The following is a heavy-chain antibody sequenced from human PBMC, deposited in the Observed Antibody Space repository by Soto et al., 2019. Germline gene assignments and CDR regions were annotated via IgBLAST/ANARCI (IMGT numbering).Heavy chain of an antibody. CDR3: AKDKLAAAVAAPFDY. Sequence: GGSLRLSCAASGFTVSSNYMSWVRQAPGKGLEWVAVISYDGSNKYYADSVKGRFTISRDNSKNTLYLQMNSLRAEDTAVYYCAKDKLAAAVAAPFDYWGQGTLVTVSS. D-gene: IGHD6-19*01. J-gene: IGHJ4*02. V-gene: IGHV3-30*18. CDR1: GFTVSSNY. CDR2: ISYDGSNK.